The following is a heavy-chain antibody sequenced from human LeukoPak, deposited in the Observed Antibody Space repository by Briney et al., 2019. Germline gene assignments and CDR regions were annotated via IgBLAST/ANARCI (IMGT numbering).Heavy chain of an antibody. D-gene: IGHD1-26*01. CDR3: ARDLNSGSSEHYFDY. Sequence: GGSLRLSCAASGFTFSSYGMHWVRQAPGKGLEWVAVISYDGSNKYYADSVKGRSTISRDNSKNTLYLQMNSLRAEDTAVYYCARDLNSGSSEHYFDYWGQGTLVTVSS. V-gene: IGHV3-30*03. CDR1: GFTFSSYG. J-gene: IGHJ4*02. CDR2: ISYDGSNK.